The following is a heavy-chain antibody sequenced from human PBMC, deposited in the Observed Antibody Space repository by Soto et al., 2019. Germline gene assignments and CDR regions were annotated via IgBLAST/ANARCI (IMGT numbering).Heavy chain of an antibody. CDR1: GDSVSSSSYY. CDR3: ARDRRGYCTGGSCSPHYYYGMDV. V-gene: IGHV4-61*01. Sequence: QVQLQEPGPGLVRPSETLSLTCTVSGDSVSSSSYYWSWIRQPPGKGLAWIGYIYHNGSTNYNPSLKSGVTISVDTSKNQISLKLSSVTAADTAMYYCARDRRGYCTGGSCSPHYYYGMDVWGQGTTVSVSS. D-gene: IGHD2-15*01. CDR2: IYHNGST. J-gene: IGHJ6*02.